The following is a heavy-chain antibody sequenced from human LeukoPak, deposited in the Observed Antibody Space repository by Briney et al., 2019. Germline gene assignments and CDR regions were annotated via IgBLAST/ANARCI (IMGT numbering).Heavy chain of an antibody. Sequence: SETLSLTCTVSGGSISSYYWSWIRQPPGKGLEWIGYIYYSGSTNYNPSLKSRVTISVDTSKNQFSLKLSSVTAADTAVYYCAAKPSGYGGGVNWFDPWGQGTLVTVSS. J-gene: IGHJ5*02. V-gene: IGHV4-59*01. D-gene: IGHD5-12*01. CDR3: AAKPSGYGGGVNWFDP. CDR2: IYYSGST. CDR1: GGSISSYY.